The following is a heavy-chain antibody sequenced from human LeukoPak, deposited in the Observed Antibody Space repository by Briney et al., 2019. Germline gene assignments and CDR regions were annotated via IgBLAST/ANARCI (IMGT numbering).Heavy chain of an antibody. CDR2: MNPNSGNT. Sequence: ASVKVSCKASGYTFTSYDINWVRQATGQGLEWMGWMNPNSGNTGYAQKFQGRVTMTRNTSISTAYMELSSLRSEDTAVYYCARGPRKITYYDFWSGYGPKFGYWGQGTLVTVSS. D-gene: IGHD3-3*01. J-gene: IGHJ4*02. V-gene: IGHV1-8*01. CDR1: GYTFTSYD. CDR3: ARGPRKITYYDFWSGYGPKFGY.